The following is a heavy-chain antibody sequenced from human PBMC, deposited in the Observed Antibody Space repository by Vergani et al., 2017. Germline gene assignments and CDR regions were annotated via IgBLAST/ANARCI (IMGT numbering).Heavy chain of an antibody. J-gene: IGHJ5*02. D-gene: IGHD2-2*01. CDR3: AKLYCSSTSCYPHNWFDP. V-gene: IGHV3-23*01. Sequence: EVQLLESGGGLVQPGGSLRLSCAASGFTFSSYAMSWVRQAPGKGLEWVSAISGSGGSTYYADSVKGRFTISRDNSKNTLYLKMNSLRAEDTAVYYCAKLYCSSTSCYPHNWFDPWGQGTLVTVSS. CDR2: ISGSGGST. CDR1: GFTFSSYA.